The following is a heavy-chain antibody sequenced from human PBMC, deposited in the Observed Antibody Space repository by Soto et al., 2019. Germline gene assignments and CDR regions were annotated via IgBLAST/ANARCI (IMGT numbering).Heavy chain of an antibody. J-gene: IGHJ1*01. CDR2: IYHSGST. Sequence: QVQLQESGPGLVKPSGTLSLTCAVSGASISTTNWWTWVRRLPGKGLEWIGEIYHSGSTNYNPSLQSRVTIAVAKSKNQFSLKLDSVTAADTAVYYCARGGSSDWLRLFHQWGQGTLVTVSS. CDR1: GASISTTNW. V-gene: IGHV4-4*02. D-gene: IGHD6-25*01. CDR3: ARGGSSDWLRLFHQ.